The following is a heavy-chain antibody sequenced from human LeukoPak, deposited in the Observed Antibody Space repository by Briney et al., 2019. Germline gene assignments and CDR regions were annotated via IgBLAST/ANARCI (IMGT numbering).Heavy chain of an antibody. Sequence: SETLSLTCAVYGGSFSGYYWSWIRQPPGKGLEWIGNIYNSGNTYYSPSLKSRVTISVDPSKNQFSLKLTSVTAADTAVYYCAGRGASSNWFDPWGQGTLVTVSS. J-gene: IGHJ5*02. CDR1: GGSFSGYY. CDR3: AGRGASSNWFDP. CDR2: IYNSGNT. D-gene: IGHD1-26*01. V-gene: IGHV4-34*01.